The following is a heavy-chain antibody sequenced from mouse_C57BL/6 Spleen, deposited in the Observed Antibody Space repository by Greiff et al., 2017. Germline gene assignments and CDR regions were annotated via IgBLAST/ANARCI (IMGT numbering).Heavy chain of an antibody. CDR1: GFSLTSYG. J-gene: IGHJ4*01. Sequence: QVQLKESGPGLVAPSQSLSITCTVSGFSLTSYGVHWVRQPPGKGLEWLVVIWSDGSTTYNSALKSRLSISKDNSKSQVFLKMNSLQTDDTAMYYCARPLYSRGYAKDYCGQGTSVTVSS. CDR2: IWSDGST. CDR3: ARPLYSRGYAKDY. V-gene: IGHV2-6*03. D-gene: IGHD1-1*01.